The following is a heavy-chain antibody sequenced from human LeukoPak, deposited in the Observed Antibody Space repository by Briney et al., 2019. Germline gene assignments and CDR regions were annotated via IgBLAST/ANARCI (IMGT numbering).Heavy chain of an antibody. Sequence: GASVKVSCKASGYTFTSYDINWVRQATGQGLEWMGWMNPNSGNTGYAQKFQGRVTITADESTSTAYMELSSLRSEDTAVYYCASGSTDPYYYYYYMDVWGKGTTVTVSS. CDR3: ASGSTDPYYYYYYMDV. V-gene: IGHV1-8*01. D-gene: IGHD6-13*01. CDR1: GYTFTSYD. J-gene: IGHJ6*03. CDR2: MNPNSGNT.